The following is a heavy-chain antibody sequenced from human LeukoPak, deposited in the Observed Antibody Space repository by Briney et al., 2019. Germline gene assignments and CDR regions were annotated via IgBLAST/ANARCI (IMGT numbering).Heavy chain of an antibody. CDR1: GFTFDDYA. Sequence: PGGSLRLSCAASGFTFDDYAMHLVRQAPGKGLEWVSGISWNSGSIGYADSVKGRFTISRDNAKNSLYLQMNSLRAEDTALYYCAKDKAVTAIGAFDIWGQGTMVTVSS. D-gene: IGHD2-21*02. J-gene: IGHJ3*02. V-gene: IGHV3-9*01. CDR2: ISWNSGSI. CDR3: AKDKAVTAIGAFDI.